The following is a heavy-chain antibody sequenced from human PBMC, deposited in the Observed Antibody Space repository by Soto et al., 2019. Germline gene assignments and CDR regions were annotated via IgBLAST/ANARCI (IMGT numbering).Heavy chain of an antibody. J-gene: IGHJ6*02. CDR1: GVTFSSYG. D-gene: IGHD6-6*01. Sequence: TGGSLRLSCAASGVTFSSYGMHWVRQAPGKGLEWVAVISYDGSNKYYADSVKGRFTISRDNSKNTLYLQMNSLRAEDTAVYYCARDQDKQLAPYYYYGMDVWGQGTTVTVS. V-gene: IGHV3-30*03. CDR3: ARDQDKQLAPYYYYGMDV. CDR2: ISYDGSNK.